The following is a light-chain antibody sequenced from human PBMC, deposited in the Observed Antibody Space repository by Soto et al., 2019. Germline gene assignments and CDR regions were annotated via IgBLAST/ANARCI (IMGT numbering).Light chain of an antibody. CDR3: CSYAGSYGV. V-gene: IGLV2-11*01. CDR1: SGDVGGYNY. J-gene: IGLJ1*01. Sequence: QSVLTQPRSVSGSPGQSVTISCTGTSGDVGGYNYVSWYQQHPGKAPKLMIYDVSKRPSGVPDRFSGSKSGNTASLTISGLQAEDEADYYCCSYAGSYGVFGTGTKVTVL. CDR2: DVS.